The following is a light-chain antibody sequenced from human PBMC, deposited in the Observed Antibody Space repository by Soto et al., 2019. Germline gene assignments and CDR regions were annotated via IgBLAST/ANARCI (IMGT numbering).Light chain of an antibody. CDR2: GAS. J-gene: IGKJ5*01. CDR1: QSVSIN. V-gene: IGKV3-15*01. Sequence: EIVRTQSPATLSVSPGERATLSCMASQSVSINLAWYQQKPGQAPRLLIYGASTRATGIPARFSGSGSGTEFTLTISSLQSEDFAVYYCQQYNNWPITFGQGTRLEIK. CDR3: QQYNNWPIT.